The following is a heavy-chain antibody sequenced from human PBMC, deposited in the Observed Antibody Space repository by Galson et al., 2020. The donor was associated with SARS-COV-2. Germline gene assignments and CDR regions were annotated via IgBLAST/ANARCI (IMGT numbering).Heavy chain of an antibody. D-gene: IGHD3-3*01. J-gene: IGHJ5*02. CDR3: TGGDTIDTSGNWFDP. CDR1: GASISSRKW. Sequence: SETLSLTCAVSGASISSRKWWSWVRQSPGKGLEWIGEIHHSGSTNYDPSPKSRVTISVDILNNHFSLELRSVTAADTAVYYCTGGDTIDTSGNWFDPWGKGTLVTVTS. CDR2: IHHSGST. V-gene: IGHV4-4*02.